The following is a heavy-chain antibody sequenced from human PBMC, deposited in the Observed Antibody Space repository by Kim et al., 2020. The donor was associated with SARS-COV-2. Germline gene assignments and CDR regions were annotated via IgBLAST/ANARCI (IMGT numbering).Heavy chain of an antibody. Sequence: GSTNYTPSPKCRVTISVDTAKNQFSLKPSSVTAADTAVYYCARGLGSFDYWGQGTLVTVSS. D-gene: IGHD6-6*01. CDR2: GST. J-gene: IGHJ4*02. V-gene: IGHV4-59*09. CDR3: ARGLGSFDY.